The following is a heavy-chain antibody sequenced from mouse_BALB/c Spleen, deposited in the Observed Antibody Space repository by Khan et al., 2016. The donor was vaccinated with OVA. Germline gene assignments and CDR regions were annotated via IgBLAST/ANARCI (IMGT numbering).Heavy chain of an antibody. V-gene: IGHV9-4*02. D-gene: IGHD2-12*01. CDR1: GYTFTTAG. CDR2: INTHSGVP. J-gene: IGHJ4*01. CDR3: ARGGAAYYRSDGDAMEY. Sequence: QIQLVQSGPELKKPGETVRISCKASGYTFTTAGMQWVQKMPGKGLKWIGWINTHSGVPKYAEDFKGRFAFSLETSANTAYLQITNLKNEDTATXVCARGGAAYYRSDGDAMEYWGQGTSVTVSS.